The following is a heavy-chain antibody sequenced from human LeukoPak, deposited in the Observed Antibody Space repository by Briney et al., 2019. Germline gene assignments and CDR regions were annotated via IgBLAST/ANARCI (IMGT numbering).Heavy chain of an antibody. CDR1: GFTFSSYA. V-gene: IGHV3-23*01. CDR3: AKDSRIGVWSGSFDY. CDR2: ISGGGFST. Sequence: GGSLRLSCAASGFTFSSYAMSWVRQAPGKGLEWVSAISGGGFSTYYTDSVKGRFTISRDNSKNTLYLQMNSLRAEDTAVYYCAKDSRIGVWSGSFDYWGQGTLVTVSS. D-gene: IGHD3-3*01. J-gene: IGHJ4*02.